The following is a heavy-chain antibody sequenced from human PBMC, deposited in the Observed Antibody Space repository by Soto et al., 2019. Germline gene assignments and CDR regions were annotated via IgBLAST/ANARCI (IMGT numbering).Heavy chain of an antibody. D-gene: IGHD1-20*01. CDR3: AIGRITDNFHYRYGMDV. Sequence: QVQLMQSGAEVKKPGASVKVSCKASGYTFTSYDINWVRQATGQGLEWMGWMSPHSGNTAYAQKFQGRVTMTRNTSGRTDYKDPSNLRSKDRAVQYFAIGRITDNFHYRYGMDVWGQGTTVTVSS. CDR1: GYTFTSYD. V-gene: IGHV1-8*01. J-gene: IGHJ6*02. CDR2: MSPHSGNT.